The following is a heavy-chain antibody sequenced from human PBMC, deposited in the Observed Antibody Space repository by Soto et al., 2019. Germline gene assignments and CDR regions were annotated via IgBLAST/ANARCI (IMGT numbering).Heavy chain of an antibody. CDR1: GFTVSSNY. CDR3: SRDNVWILDCSGGSCYPNLYYYYYYMDV. V-gene: IGHV3-66*01. CDR2: IYSGGST. J-gene: IGHJ6*03. D-gene: IGHD2-15*01. Sequence: GGSLRLSCAASGFTVSSNYMSWVRQAPGKGLEWVSVIYSGGSTYYADSVKGRYTVSRDNSKNTLYLQMNSLIVEDTAVYYCSRDNVWILDCSGGSCYPNLYYYYYYMDVWGKGTTVTVSS.